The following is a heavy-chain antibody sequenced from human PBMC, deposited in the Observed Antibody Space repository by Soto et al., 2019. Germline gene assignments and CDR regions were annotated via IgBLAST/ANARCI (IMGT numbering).Heavy chain of an antibody. Sequence: QVQLVQSGAEVKKPGASVKVSCKASGYTFTNYAMHCVRQAPGQRLEWMGWINAGNGNTKYSQTFQGRVTITRDTSASTAYMELSSLRSEDTAVYYCARCFSGGAADWFDPWGQGTLVTVSS. CDR2: INAGNGNT. CDR1: GYTFTNYA. CDR3: ARCFSGGAADWFDP. D-gene: IGHD2-15*01. J-gene: IGHJ5*02. V-gene: IGHV1-3*01.